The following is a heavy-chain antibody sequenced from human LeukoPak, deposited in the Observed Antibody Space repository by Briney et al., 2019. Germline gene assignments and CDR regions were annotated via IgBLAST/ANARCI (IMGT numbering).Heavy chain of an antibody. CDR1: GFTFSNYW. V-gene: IGHV3-7*01. Sequence: PGGSRRLSCAASGFTFSNYWMTWVRQAPGKGLEWVANIKQDGTEKYYVDSVKGRFTISRDNAENSLYLQMNSLRAEDTAVYYCTRDTGCPGGTCYSFYDYWGQGTLVTVSS. CDR3: TRDTGCPGGTCYSFYDY. CDR2: IKQDGTEK. J-gene: IGHJ4*02. D-gene: IGHD2-15*01.